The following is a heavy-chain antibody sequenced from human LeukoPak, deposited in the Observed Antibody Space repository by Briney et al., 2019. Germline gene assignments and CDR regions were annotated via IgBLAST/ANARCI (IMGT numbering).Heavy chain of an antibody. V-gene: IGHV1-69*13. D-gene: IGHD3-22*01. J-gene: IGHJ1*01. CDR3: AKFKGAVVVLGYFQH. CDR2: IIPIFGTA. CDR1: GGTFSSYA. Sequence: ASVKVSCKASGGTFSSYAISWVRPAPGQGLEWMGGIIPIFGTANYAQKFQGRVTITADESTSTAYMELSSLRSEDTAVYYCAKFKGAVVVLGYFQHWGQGTLVTVSS.